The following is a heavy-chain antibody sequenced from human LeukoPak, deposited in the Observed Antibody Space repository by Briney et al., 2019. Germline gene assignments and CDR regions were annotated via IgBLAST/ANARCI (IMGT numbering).Heavy chain of an antibody. J-gene: IGHJ4*02. CDR3: VGEWEQLR. CDR2: INQHGSEE. D-gene: IGHD1-26*01. CDR1: GFTFSSDW. V-gene: IGHV3-7*01. Sequence: GGSLRLSCAASGFTFSSDWMHWVRQAPGKGLEWVANINQHGSEEFYVDSVKGRFTISRDNAKNSLYLHMNSLRVEDTAVYYCVGEWEQLRWGQGTLVTVSS.